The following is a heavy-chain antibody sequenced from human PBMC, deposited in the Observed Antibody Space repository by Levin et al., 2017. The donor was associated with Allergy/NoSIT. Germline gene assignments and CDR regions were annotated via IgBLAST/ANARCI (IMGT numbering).Heavy chain of an antibody. V-gene: IGHV4-4*07. CDR2: IYTSGST. CDR3: ARARTIFGVVI. CDR1: GDSISSYS. Sequence: SETLSLTCTVSGDSISSYSWTWIRQPAGKGLEWIGHIYTSGSTNYNPSLKSRVTMSVDTSKNQFSLKLSSVTAADTAVYYCARARTIFGVVIWGQGTMVTVSS. J-gene: IGHJ3*02. D-gene: IGHD3-3*01.